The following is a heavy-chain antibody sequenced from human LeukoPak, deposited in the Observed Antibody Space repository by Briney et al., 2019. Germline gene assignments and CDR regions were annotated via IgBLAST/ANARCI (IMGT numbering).Heavy chain of an antibody. D-gene: IGHD3-22*01. CDR2: IYSGGNT. Sequence: GGSLRLSCAASGFTFSRNWMHWVRQAPGKGLEWVSFIYSGGNTYYADSVKGRFTISRDNSKNTVHLQMNSLRAEDTAMYYCARRAGDYSHPYDYWGQGTLVTVSS. J-gene: IGHJ4*02. V-gene: IGHV3-53*01. CDR3: ARRAGDYSHPYDY. CDR1: GFTFSRNW.